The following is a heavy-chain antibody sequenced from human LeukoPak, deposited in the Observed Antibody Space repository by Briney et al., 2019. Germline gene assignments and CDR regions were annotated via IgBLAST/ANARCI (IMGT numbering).Heavy chain of an antibody. J-gene: IGHJ3*02. Sequence: SETLSLTCTVSGGSISSYYWSWIRQPPGKGLGWIGYIYYSGSTNYNPSLKSRLTMSLDTSKNQFSLKLNSVTAADTAVYYCASNYYDSSGYFDAFDIWGQGTMVTVSS. CDR3: ASNYYDSSGYFDAFDI. D-gene: IGHD3-22*01. CDR2: IYYSGST. V-gene: IGHV4-59*01. CDR1: GGSISSYY.